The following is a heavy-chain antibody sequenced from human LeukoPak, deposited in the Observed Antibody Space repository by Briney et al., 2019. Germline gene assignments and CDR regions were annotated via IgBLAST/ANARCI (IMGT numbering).Heavy chain of an antibody. CDR2: ISSTSSHI. CDR1: GFTFSSHS. J-gene: IGHJ6*03. V-gene: IGHV3-21*01. Sequence: GGSLRLSCEASGFTFSSHSMDWVRQAPGKGLEWVSSISSTSSHIYYADSVKGRFTISRDNAKNSLYLQMNSLRAEDTAVYYCAREMGYDFWSANGYYYMDVWGKGTTVTVSS. D-gene: IGHD3-3*01. CDR3: AREMGYDFWSANGYYYMDV.